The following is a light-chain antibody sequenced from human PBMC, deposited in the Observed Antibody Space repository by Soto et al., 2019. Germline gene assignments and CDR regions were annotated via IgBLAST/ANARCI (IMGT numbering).Light chain of an antibody. CDR2: RAS. V-gene: IGKV3-15*01. CDR1: QSVSNN. J-gene: IGKJ1*01. CDR3: QQYNNWPTWT. Sequence: EIVVTQSPATLSVSPGESATLSCRASQSVSNNLAWYQQRPGQAPTLLIYRASERATGVPDRFSGSGSGTEFTLTISSLQSEDFVVYYCQQYNNWPTWTFGQGTKV.